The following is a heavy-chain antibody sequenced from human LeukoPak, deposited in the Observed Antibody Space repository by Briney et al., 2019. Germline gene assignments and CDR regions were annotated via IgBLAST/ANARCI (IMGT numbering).Heavy chain of an antibody. CDR1: GGSISSSSYY. CDR2: IYYSGST. J-gene: IGHJ4*02. Sequence: PSETLSLTCTVSGGSISSSSYYWGWIRQPPGKGLEWIGYIYYSGSTYYNPSLKSRVTISVDTSKNQFSLKLSSVTAADTAVYYCARGPMYYDFPLYYFDYWGQGTLVTVSS. D-gene: IGHD3-3*01. V-gene: IGHV4-30-4*08. CDR3: ARGPMYYDFPLYYFDY.